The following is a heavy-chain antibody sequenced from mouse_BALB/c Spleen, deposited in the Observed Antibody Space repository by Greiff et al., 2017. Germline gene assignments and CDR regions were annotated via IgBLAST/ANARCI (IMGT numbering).Heavy chain of an antibody. J-gene: IGHJ2*01. Sequence: VMLVESGAELVRPGVSVKISCKGSGYTFTDYAMHWVKQSHAKSLEWIGVISTYYGDASYNQKFKGKATMTVDKSSSTAYMELARLTSEDSAIYYCARGRYYGSPYYFDYWGQGTTLTVSS. CDR3: ARGRYYGSPYYFDY. CDR1: GYTFTDYA. CDR2: ISTYYGDA. V-gene: IGHV1S137*01. D-gene: IGHD1-1*01.